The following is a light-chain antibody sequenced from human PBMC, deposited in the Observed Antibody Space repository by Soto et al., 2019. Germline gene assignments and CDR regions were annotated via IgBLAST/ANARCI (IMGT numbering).Light chain of an antibody. Sequence: QSALTQPPSASGSPGQSVTISCTGTSSDVGAYNYVSWYQQLPGKAPKLIIYEVSKRPSGVPDRFSGSKSGNTASLTVSGLQSEDEADYYCASYAGTYRFLYVFGPGTEVTVL. CDR3: ASYAGTYRFLYV. CDR2: EVS. J-gene: IGLJ1*01. CDR1: SSDVGAYNY. V-gene: IGLV2-8*01.